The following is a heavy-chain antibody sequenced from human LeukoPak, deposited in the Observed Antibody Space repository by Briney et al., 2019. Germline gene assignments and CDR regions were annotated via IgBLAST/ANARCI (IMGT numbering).Heavy chain of an antibody. CDR3: ARTDCSSTSCYGGTFDY. Sequence: TSETLSLTCTISGGSISNYFWSWIRQPPGKGLEWIGYISYSGSTNNHNPSLKSRVTISVDTSKNQFSLKLSSVTAADTAVYYCARTDCSSTSCYGGTFDYWGQGTLVTVSS. D-gene: IGHD2-2*01. V-gene: IGHV4-59*01. J-gene: IGHJ4*02. CDR1: GGSISNYF. CDR2: ISYSGSTN.